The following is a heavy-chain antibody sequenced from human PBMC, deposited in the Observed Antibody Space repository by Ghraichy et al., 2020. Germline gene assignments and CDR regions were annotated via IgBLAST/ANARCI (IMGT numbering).Heavy chain of an antibody. D-gene: IGHD2-2*01. J-gene: IGHJ6*02. CDR2: INPNSGGT. CDR3: ATRSSTRLMDV. CDR1: GYIFTGYY. V-gene: IGHV1-2*02. Sequence: ASVKVSCKASGYIFTGYYMHWVRQAPGQGLEWMGWINPNSGGTNLAQKFQGRVTMTRDTSISTAYMELSRLRSDDTAVYYCATRSSTRLMDVWGQGTTVTVSS.